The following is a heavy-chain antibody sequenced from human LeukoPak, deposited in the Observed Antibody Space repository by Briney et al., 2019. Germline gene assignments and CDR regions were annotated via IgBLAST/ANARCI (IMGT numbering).Heavy chain of an antibody. Sequence: PGGSLRLSCAASGFNFNHYIMHWVRQTPGKGLEWLAVIWYDGNNRYNTDAVKGRFTISRDNSRNTVDLQMNSLRPEDTAVYYCAKGGGPKLKDAFDIWGQGTVVTVSA. J-gene: IGHJ3*02. D-gene: IGHD1-1*01. CDR2: IWYDGNNR. CDR1: GFNFNHYI. V-gene: IGHV3-30*02. CDR3: AKGGGPKLKDAFDI.